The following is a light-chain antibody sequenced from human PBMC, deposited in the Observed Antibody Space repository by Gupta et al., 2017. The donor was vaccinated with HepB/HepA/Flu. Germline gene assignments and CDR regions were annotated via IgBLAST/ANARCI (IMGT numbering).Light chain of an antibody. CDR2: KVS. J-gene: IGKJ2*01. V-gene: IGKV2-30*01. Sequence: DVVLTQSPLSLPVTLGQPASISCSSSQSLVYTDGRTSFNWYHQGPCQSPRRLIYKVSNRYSGVPDRFSGSGSGTDFTLKIIMVEAQDVRIYYCTQEKHWPNTFGQGTKLEIK. CDR1: QSLVYTDGRTS. CDR3: TQEKHWPNT.